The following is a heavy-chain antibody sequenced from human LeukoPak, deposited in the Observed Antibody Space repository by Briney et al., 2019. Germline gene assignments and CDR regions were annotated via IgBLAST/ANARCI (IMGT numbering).Heavy chain of an antibody. CDR1: GFTFSSYA. V-gene: IGHV3-23*01. CDR2: ISGSGGTI. J-gene: IGHJ4*02. CDR3: TTDGVGVEGATYDN. Sequence: PGGSLRLSCAASGFTFSSYAMSWVRQAPGKGLEWVAAISGSGGTIYYAHSVKGRFTISRENSKNTLYLQMNSLKTEDTAVYYCTTDGVGVEGATYDNWGQGTLVSVSS. D-gene: IGHD1-26*01.